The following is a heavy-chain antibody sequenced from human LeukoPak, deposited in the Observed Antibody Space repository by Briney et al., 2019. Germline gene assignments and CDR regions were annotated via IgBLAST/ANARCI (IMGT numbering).Heavy chain of an antibody. J-gene: IGHJ5*02. V-gene: IGHV1-2*02. Sequence: ASVKVSCKASGYTFTGDYMHWVRQAPGQGLEWMGWINPNSGGTNYAQKFQGRVTMTRDTSISTAYMELSRLRSDDTAVYYCANEPTQANWFDPWGQGTLVTVSS. CDR1: GYTFTGDY. CDR2: INPNSGGT. D-gene: IGHD4-11*01. CDR3: ANEPTQANWFDP.